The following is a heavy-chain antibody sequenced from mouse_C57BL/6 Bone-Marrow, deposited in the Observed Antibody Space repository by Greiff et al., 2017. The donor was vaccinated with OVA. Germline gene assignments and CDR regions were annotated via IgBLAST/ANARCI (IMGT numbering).Heavy chain of an antibody. J-gene: IGHJ1*03. D-gene: IGHD1-1*01. Sequence: EVQLQQSGTVLARPGASVKMSCKTSGYTFTSFWMHWVKQRPGQGLEWIGAIYPGNSDTSYNQKFKGKAKLTAVTSASTAYMELSSLTNEDSAVYYCTRLGLRPRYFDVWGTGTTVTVSS. CDR3: TRLGLRPRYFDV. V-gene: IGHV1-5*01. CDR1: GYTFTSFW. CDR2: IYPGNSDT.